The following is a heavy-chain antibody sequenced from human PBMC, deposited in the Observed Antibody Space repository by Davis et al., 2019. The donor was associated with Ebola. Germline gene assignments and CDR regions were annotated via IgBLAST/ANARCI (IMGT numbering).Heavy chain of an antibody. D-gene: IGHD2-2*01. CDR3: ARDRCSSCYAGAMDV. Sequence: ASVKVSCKASEYTFTSYDINWVRQATGQGLEWVGWMNPKSGNTGYAQKFQGRVTMTRDTSSSTAHMELRSLRSDDTAVYYCARDRCSSCYAGAMDVWGKGTTVTVSS. V-gene: IGHV1-8*01. CDR2: MNPKSGNT. J-gene: IGHJ6*04. CDR1: EYTFTSYD.